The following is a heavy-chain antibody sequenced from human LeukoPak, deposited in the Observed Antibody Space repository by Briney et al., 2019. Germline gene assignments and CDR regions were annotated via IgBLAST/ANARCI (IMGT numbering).Heavy chain of an antibody. D-gene: IGHD5-18*01. CDR3: ARVTHTELSTWFDP. Sequence: SVKVSCKASGGTFNNYAINWVRQAPGQGLEWMGGIIPIFGSSNYAQKFQGRVTITADESTTTAHMELSSLRSEDTAVYYCARVTHTELSTWFDPWGQGTLVTVSS. CDR2: IIPIFGSS. V-gene: IGHV1-69*13. J-gene: IGHJ5*02. CDR1: GGTFNNYA.